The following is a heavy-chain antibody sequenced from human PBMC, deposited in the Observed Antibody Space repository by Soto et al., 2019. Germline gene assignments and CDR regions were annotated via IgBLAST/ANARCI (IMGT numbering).Heavy chain of an antibody. Sequence: QVQLQESGSGLVKPSETLSLTCSVSGDSITSGGYSWSWIRQPPRRGMEGIGYIYHTGSASYTTSLKSRVNISVDKSKNQFSLSLTSVTAADTAIYYCARAYYSPSGYYFDSWSEGRVFTVSS. CDR1: GDSITSGGYS. V-gene: IGHV4-30-2*01. J-gene: IGHJ4*02. CDR3: ARAYYSPSGYYFDS. D-gene: IGHD3-22*01. CDR2: IYHTGSA.